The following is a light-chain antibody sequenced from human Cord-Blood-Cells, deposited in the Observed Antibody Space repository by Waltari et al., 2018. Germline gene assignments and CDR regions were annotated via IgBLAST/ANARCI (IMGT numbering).Light chain of an antibody. CDR3: QQYYSTPWT. Sequence: DIVMTQSPDSLAVSLGERATINCKSSQSVLHSSNNKNYLAWYQQKPGQPPKLLIYWASTRESGVPDRFSGSGSGTDFTLTISCLQAEDVAVYYCQQYYSTPWTFGQGTKVEIK. CDR1: QSVLHSSNNKNY. V-gene: IGKV4-1*01. J-gene: IGKJ1*01. CDR2: WAS.